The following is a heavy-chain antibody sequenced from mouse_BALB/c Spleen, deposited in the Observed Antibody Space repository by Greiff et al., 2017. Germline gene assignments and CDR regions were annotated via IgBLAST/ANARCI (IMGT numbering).Heavy chain of an antibody. CDR3: ARITTVAYFDY. CDR2: IRNKANGYTT. V-gene: IGHV7-3*02. J-gene: IGHJ2*01. Sequence: EVQLVESGGGLVQPGGSLRLSCATSGFTFTDYYMSWVRQPPGKALEWLGFIRNKANGYTTEYSASVKGRFTISRDNSQSILYLQMNTLRAEDSATYYCARITTVAYFDYWGQGTTLTVSS. CDR1: GFTFTDYY. D-gene: IGHD1-1*01.